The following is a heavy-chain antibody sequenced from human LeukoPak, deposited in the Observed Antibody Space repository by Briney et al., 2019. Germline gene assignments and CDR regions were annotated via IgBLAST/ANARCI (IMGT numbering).Heavy chain of an antibody. Sequence: GGSLRLSCAASGFTFSNYAMSWVRQAPGKGLEWVSTISGSGGTAYYADSVKGRFTISRDNSKNALYLQMSSLRAEDTAVYYCAKERDYYGWGSYYRGPMFDYCGQGTLVTVTS. V-gene: IGHV3-23*01. CDR2: ISGSGGTA. D-gene: IGHD3-10*01. CDR1: GFTFSNYA. J-gene: IGHJ4*02. CDR3: AKERDYYGWGSYYRGPMFDY.